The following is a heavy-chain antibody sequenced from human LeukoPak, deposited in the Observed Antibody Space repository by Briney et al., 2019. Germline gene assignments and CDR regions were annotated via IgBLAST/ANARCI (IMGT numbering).Heavy chain of an antibody. Sequence: SETLSLTCAVYGGSFSGYYWSWIRQPPGKGLEWIGEINHSGSTNYNPSLKSRVTISVDTSKNQFSLKLSSVTAADTAVYYCARVKRAAAYFFDYWGQGTLVTVSS. CDR1: GGSFSGYY. CDR2: INHSGST. V-gene: IGHV4-34*01. D-gene: IGHD6-13*01. J-gene: IGHJ4*02. CDR3: ARVKRAAAYFFDY.